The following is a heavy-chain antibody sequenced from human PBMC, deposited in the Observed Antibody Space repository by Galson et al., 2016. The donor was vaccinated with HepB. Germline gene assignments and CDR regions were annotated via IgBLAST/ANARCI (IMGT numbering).Heavy chain of an antibody. D-gene: IGHD3-16*01. CDR3: ARDRTDHGSGTYGHDS. Sequence: SLRLSCAGSGFTFRRFGMHCVRQAPGKGLEWVANIKEDGRKEYYVDSVKGRFTVSRDNAKNSLYLQMNNLRAADTAMYYCARDRTDHGSGTYGHDSWGQGTLVTVSS. V-gene: IGHV3-7*03. CDR2: IKEDGRKE. J-gene: IGHJ4*02. CDR1: GFTFRRFG.